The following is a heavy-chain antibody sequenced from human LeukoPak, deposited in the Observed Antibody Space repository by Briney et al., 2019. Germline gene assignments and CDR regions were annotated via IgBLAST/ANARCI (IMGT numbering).Heavy chain of an antibody. J-gene: IGHJ5*02. Sequence: SQTLSLTCTVSGGSISSYYWSWVRQPAGKGLEWIGRIYTSGSTNYNPSLKSRVTMSVDTSKNQFSLKLSSVTAADTAVYYCAREDYSDSSGYFGWFDPWGQGTLVTVSS. D-gene: IGHD3-22*01. CDR3: AREDYSDSSGYFGWFDP. CDR1: GGSISSYY. CDR2: IYTSGST. V-gene: IGHV4-4*07.